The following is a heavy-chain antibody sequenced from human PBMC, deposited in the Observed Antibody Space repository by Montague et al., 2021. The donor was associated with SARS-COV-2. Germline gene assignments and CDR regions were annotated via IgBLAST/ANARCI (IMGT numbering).Heavy chain of an antibody. J-gene: IGHJ3*01. Sequence: SETLSLTCTVSGGSISSYYWSCLRQPPGKGLEWIAYINDGGGVNYNPSLGSRVTISADTSKNQLSLQVSSVTAADTAVYFCVRATPGGGPGESLDHWGQGTVVTGSS. CDR3: VRATPGGGPGESLDH. D-gene: IGHD3-16*01. CDR1: GGSISSYY. CDR2: INDGGGV. V-gene: IGHV4-59*01.